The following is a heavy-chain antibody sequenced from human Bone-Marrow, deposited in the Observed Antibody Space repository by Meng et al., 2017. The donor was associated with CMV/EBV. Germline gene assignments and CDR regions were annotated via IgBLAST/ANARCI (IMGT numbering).Heavy chain of an antibody. Sequence: SETLSLTCSVSGGSISRSTYYWGWIRQPPGKGLEWIGSIFYRGSTYYNPSLESRVTISVDTSKNQFSLHLRSVTAADTAVYYCARDMGPELGVVYWGQGTLVTVYS. V-gene: IGHV4-39*07. CDR1: GGSISRSTYY. CDR3: ARDMGPELGVVY. J-gene: IGHJ4*02. D-gene: IGHD7-27*01. CDR2: IFYRGST.